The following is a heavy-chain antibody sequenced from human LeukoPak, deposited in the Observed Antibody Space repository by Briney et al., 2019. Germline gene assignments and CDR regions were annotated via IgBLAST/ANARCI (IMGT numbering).Heavy chain of an antibody. Sequence: PGGSLRLSCAASGFTVSSNYMSWVRQAPGKGLEWVSVIYGGGSTYYADSVKGRFAISRDNSKNTLYLQMNSLRAEDTAVYYCAKDPQYSSGWYSHYWGQGALVTVSS. J-gene: IGHJ4*02. CDR3: AKDPQYSSGWYSHY. V-gene: IGHV3-66*01. CDR2: IYGGGST. D-gene: IGHD6-19*01. CDR1: GFTVSSNY.